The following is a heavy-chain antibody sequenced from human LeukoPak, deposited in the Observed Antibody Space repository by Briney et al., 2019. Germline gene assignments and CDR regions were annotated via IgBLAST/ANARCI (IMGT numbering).Heavy chain of an antibody. V-gene: IGHV1-2*02. CDR1: GYTFTGYY. D-gene: IGHD3-3*01. CDR3: ARGYWVLRFLEWLTYFDY. Sequence: ASVKVSCKASGYTFTGYYMHWVRQAPGQGLKWMGWINPNSGGTNYAQKFQGRVTMTRDTSISTAYMELSRLRSDDTAVYYCARGYWVLRFLEWLTYFDYWGQGTLVTVSS. CDR2: INPNSGGT. J-gene: IGHJ4*02.